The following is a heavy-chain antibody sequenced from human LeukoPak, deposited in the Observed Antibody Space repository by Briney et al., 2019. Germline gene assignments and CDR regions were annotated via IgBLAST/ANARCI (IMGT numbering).Heavy chain of an antibody. CDR3: ARDPYDTTFHDAFDI. Sequence: TSETLSLTCAVSGGSISSSNWWSWVRQPPGKGLEWIGEIYHSGSTNYNPSLKSRVTISVDKSKNQFSLKLSSVTAADTAVYYRARDPYDTTFHDAFDIWGQGTMVTVSS. CDR1: GGSISSSNW. J-gene: IGHJ3*02. V-gene: IGHV4-4*02. CDR2: IYHSGST. D-gene: IGHD3-9*01.